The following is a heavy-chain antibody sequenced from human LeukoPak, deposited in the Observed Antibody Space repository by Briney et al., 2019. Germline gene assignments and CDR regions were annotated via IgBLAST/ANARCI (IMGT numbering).Heavy chain of an antibody. CDR2: IYYSGST. CDR1: GGSISSSSYY. Sequence: SETLSLTCTVSGGSISSSSYYWGSIRQPPGKGLEWIGSIYYSGSTYYNPSLKSRVTISVDTSKNQFSLKLSSVTAADTAVYYCARHRGVYSSGWYSDFDYWGQGTLVTVSS. J-gene: IGHJ4*02. V-gene: IGHV4-39*01. D-gene: IGHD6-19*01. CDR3: ARHRGVYSSGWYSDFDY.